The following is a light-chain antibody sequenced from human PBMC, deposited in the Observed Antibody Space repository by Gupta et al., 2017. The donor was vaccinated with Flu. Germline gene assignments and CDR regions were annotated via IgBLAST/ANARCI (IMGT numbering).Light chain of an antibody. Sequence: QSALTQPRSVSGSPGQSVTISCTGTSSDVVNYNYVSGYQQHPGKAPKLMIYAVNKRPSGVPDRFSGSKSGNTASLTISGLQAEDEADYYCCSYAGSYTWLFGGGTKLTVL. CDR1: SSDVVNYNY. J-gene: IGLJ3*02. CDR3: CSYAGSYTWL. CDR2: AVN. V-gene: IGLV2-11*01.